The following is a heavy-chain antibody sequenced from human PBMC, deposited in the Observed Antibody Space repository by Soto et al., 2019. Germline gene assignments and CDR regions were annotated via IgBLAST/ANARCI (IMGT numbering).Heavy chain of an antibody. Sequence: SETLSLTCTVSGGSISSYYWSWIRQPPGKGLEWIGYIYYSGSTNYNPSLKSRVTISVDTSRNQFSLKLSSVTAADTAVYYCARVYCSSTSCYLDYWGQGTLVTVS. CDR1: GGSISSYY. D-gene: IGHD2-2*01. V-gene: IGHV4-59*01. CDR2: IYYSGST. CDR3: ARVYCSSTSCYLDY. J-gene: IGHJ4*02.